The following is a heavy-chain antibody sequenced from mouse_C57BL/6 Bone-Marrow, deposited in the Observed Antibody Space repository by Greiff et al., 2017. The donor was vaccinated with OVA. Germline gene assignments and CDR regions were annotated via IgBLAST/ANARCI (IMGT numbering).Heavy chain of an antibody. Sequence: EVKLVESGGDLVKPGGSLKLSCAASGFTFSSYGMSWVRQTPDKRLEWVATISSGGSYTYYPDSVKGRFTISRDNAKNTLYLQMSSLKSEDTAMYYCARDGCAYWGQGTLVTVSA. V-gene: IGHV5-6*01. CDR1: GFTFSSYG. CDR2: ISSGGSYT. CDR3: ARDGCAY. J-gene: IGHJ3*01.